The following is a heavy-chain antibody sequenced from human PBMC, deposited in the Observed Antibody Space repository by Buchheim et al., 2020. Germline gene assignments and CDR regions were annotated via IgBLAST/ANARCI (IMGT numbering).Heavy chain of an antibody. CDR1: GFTFSSYS. D-gene: IGHD3-10*01. CDR2: ISSSSSYI. CDR3: ARESAQLLWFGELSY. Sequence: EVQLVESGGGLVKPGGSLRLSCAASGFTFSSYSMNWVRQAPGKGLEWVSSISSSSSYIYYADSVKGRFTISRDNAKNSLYLQMNSLRAEDTAVYYCARESAQLLWFGELSYWGQGTL. V-gene: IGHV3-21*01. J-gene: IGHJ4*02.